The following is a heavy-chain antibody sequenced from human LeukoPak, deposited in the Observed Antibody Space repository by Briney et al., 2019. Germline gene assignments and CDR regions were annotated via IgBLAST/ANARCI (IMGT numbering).Heavy chain of an antibody. CDR3: ARDLREQWLVLSWFDP. Sequence: PGGSLRLSCAASGFTFSSYSMNWVRQAPGKGLDWVSSISSSSSYIYYADSVKGRFTISRDNAKNSLYLQMNSLRAEDTAVYYCARDLREQWLVLSWFDPWGQGTLVTVSS. V-gene: IGHV3-21*01. CDR1: GFTFSSYS. D-gene: IGHD6-19*01. CDR2: ISSSSSYI. J-gene: IGHJ5*02.